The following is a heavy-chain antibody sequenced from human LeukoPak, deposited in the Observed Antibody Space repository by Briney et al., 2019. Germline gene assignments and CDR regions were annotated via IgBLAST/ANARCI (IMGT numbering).Heavy chain of an antibody. CDR2: IYSGGST. CDR1: GFTVSSNY. D-gene: IGHD3-22*01. V-gene: IGHV3-53*01. Sequence: GGSLRLSCAASGFTVSSNYMSWVRQAPGKGLEWVSVIYSGGSTNYADSVKGRFTISRDNSKNTLYLQMNSLRAEDTAVYYCATSHYYDSSGYYPLDYWGQGTLVTVSS. CDR3: ATSHYYDSSGYYPLDY. J-gene: IGHJ4*02.